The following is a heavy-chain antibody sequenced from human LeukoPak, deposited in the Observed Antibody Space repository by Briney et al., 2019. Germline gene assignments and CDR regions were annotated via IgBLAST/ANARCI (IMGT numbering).Heavy chain of an antibody. CDR2: IYYSGST. J-gene: IGHJ4*02. Sequence: SETLSLTCTVSGGSLSSYYWSWIRQPPGKGLEWIGYIYYSGSTNYNPSLKSRVTISVDTSKNQFSLKLSSVTAADTAVYYCARSLDGSGSYDYWGRGTLVTVSS. CDR3: ARSLDGSGSYDY. V-gene: IGHV4-59*08. CDR1: GGSLSSYY. D-gene: IGHD3-10*01.